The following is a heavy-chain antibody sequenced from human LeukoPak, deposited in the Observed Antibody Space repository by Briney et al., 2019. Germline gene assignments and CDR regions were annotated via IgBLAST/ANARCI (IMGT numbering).Heavy chain of an antibody. V-gene: IGHV3-48*04. J-gene: IGHJ4*02. Sequence: GASVKVSCKASGYTFSSFSMNWVRQAPGKGLEWVSYIRSSGTGTDYTGSVKGRFTISRDNAKNSLYLQMNSLRAEDTAVYYCARMNYVSSGWGAPFDYWGQGTLVTVSS. CDR1: GYTFSSFS. CDR3: ARMNYVSSGWGAPFDY. CDR2: IRSSGTGT. D-gene: IGHD1-7*01.